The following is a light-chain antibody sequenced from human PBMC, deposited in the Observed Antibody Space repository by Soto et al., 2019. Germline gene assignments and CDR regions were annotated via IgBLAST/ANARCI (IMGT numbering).Light chain of an antibody. CDR2: IAS. V-gene: IGKV1-39*01. Sequence: IQLTQSPSSLSASIGDRVTITCRASRGISNYLAWYQQKPGKAPKPLIYIASTLQGGVPSRFSGSRYGTDGTLTISSLQPEDGATYDCQQSYRTPWTFGQGTKVEI. CDR3: QQSYRTPWT. J-gene: IGKJ1*01. CDR1: RGISNY.